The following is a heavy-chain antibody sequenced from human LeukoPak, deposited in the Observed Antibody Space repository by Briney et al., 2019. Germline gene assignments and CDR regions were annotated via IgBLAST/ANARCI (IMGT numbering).Heavy chain of an antibody. V-gene: IGHV1-69*13. D-gene: IGHD6-19*01. CDR2: IIPIFGTA. CDR3: ARGAERYSSGWYLGY. CDR1: GGTFSSYA. J-gene: IGHJ4*02. Sequence: GASVKVSCKASGGTFSSYAISWVRQAPGQGLEWMGGIIPIFGTANYAQKFQGRVTITADESTSTAYMELSSLRSEDTAVYYCARGAERYSSGWYLGYWGQGTLVTVSS.